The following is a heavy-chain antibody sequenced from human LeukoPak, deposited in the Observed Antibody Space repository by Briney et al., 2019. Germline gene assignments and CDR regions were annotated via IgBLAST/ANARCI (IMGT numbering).Heavy chain of an antibody. CDR1: GFTFSSYA. J-gene: IGHJ6*02. CDR2: ISYDGSNK. V-gene: IGHV3-30*18. CDR3: AKDGMDV. Sequence: GGSLRLSCAASGFTFSSYAMRWVRQAPGKGLEWVAVISYDGSNKYYADSVKGRFTISRDNSKNTLYLQMNSLRAEDTAVYYCAKDGMDVWGQGTTVTVSS.